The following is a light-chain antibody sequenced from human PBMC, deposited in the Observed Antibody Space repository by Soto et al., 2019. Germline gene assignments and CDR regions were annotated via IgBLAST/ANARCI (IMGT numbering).Light chain of an antibody. V-gene: IGLV2-23*02. J-gene: IGLJ1*01. CDR2: EVS. CDR3: CSYAGSSTQV. CDR1: SSDVGSYNL. Sequence: VLTQPASVSGSPGQSITISCTGTSSDVGSYNLVSWYQQHPGKAPKLMIYEVSKRPSGVSNRFSGSKSGNTASLTISGLQAEDEADYYCCSYAGSSTQVFGTGTKVTVL.